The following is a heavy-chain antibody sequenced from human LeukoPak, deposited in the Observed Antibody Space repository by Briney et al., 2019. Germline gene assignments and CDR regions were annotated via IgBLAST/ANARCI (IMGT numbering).Heavy chain of an antibody. CDR2: IISSSTYI. J-gene: IGHJ4*02. D-gene: IGHD3-3*01. Sequence: GGSLRLSCAASGFTFSGYAMHWVRQAPGKGLEWVSSIISSSTYIYYADSVKGRFTISRDNAKNSLYLQMNSLRAEDTAVYYCARDRPGGYYDFWKYFDYWGQGTLVTVSS. V-gene: IGHV3-21*01. CDR1: GFTFSGYA. CDR3: ARDRPGGYYDFWKYFDY.